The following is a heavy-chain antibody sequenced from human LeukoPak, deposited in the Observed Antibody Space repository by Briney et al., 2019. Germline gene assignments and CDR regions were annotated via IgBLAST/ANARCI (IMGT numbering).Heavy chain of an antibody. CDR1: GFTFSSYA. CDR3: ASSIVADGTSPFDY. CDR2: ISYDGSNK. V-gene: IGHV3-30-3*01. D-gene: IGHD6-13*01. Sequence: GRSLRLSCAASGFTFSSYAMHWVRQAPGKGLEWVAVISYDGSNKYYADSVKGRFTISRDNSKNTLYLQMNSLRAEDTAVYYCASSIVADGTSPFDYWGQGTLVTVSS. J-gene: IGHJ4*02.